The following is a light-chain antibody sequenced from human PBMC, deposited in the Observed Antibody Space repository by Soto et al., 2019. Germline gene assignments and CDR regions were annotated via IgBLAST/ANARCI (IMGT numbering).Light chain of an antibody. CDR1: QTISSS. Sequence: DIQMTQSPSTLSASVGDRVTITCRASQTISSSFAWYQQKPGKAPNLLIYKASSLESGGPSRFRGSGSWTEVTIIISSVQPDDVATSYCHQYSSFWTFGQGTKVEIK. CDR2: KAS. V-gene: IGKV1-5*03. J-gene: IGKJ1*01. CDR3: HQYSSFWT.